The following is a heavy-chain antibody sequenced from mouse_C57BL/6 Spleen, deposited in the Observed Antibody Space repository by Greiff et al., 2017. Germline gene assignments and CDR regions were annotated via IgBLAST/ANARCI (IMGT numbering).Heavy chain of an antibody. D-gene: IGHD3-2*02. Sequence: VQLQQSGPELVKPGASVKISCKASGYSFTGYYMNWVKQSPEKSLEWIGEINPSTGGTTYNQKFKAKATLTVDNSSSTAYMQLKSLTSEDSAVYSCACCSGCVEWFAYWGQGTLVTVSA. CDR3: ACCSGCVEWFAY. CDR1: GYSFTGYY. J-gene: IGHJ3*01. CDR2: INPSTGGT. V-gene: IGHV1-42*01.